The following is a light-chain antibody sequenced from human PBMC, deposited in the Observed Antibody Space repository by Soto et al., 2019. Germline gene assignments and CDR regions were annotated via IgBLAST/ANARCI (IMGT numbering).Light chain of an antibody. J-gene: IGKJ2*01. CDR3: QQYYSYPYT. Sequence: AIRMTQSPSSFSASTGDRVTITCRASQGISSYLAWYQQKPGKAPKLLIYAASTLQSGVPSRFSGSGSGPDFTLTISCLQSEDFATNYCQQYYSYPYTFGQGTKLEIK. CDR1: QGISSY. CDR2: AAS. V-gene: IGKV1-8*01.